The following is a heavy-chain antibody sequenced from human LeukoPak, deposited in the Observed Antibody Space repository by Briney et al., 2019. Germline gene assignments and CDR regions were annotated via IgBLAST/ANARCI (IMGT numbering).Heavy chain of an antibody. CDR3: AREATSCSSTSCSNYYYYGMDV. V-gene: IGHV3-48*03. J-gene: IGHJ6*04. CDR2: ISSSGSTI. CDR1: GFTFSSYE. Sequence: SGGSLRLSCAASGFTFSSYEMNWVRQAPGKGLEWVSYISSSGSTIYYADSVKGRFTISRDNAKNSLCLQMNSLRAEDTAVYYCAREATSCSSTSCSNYYYYGMDVWGKGTTVTVSS. D-gene: IGHD2-2*01.